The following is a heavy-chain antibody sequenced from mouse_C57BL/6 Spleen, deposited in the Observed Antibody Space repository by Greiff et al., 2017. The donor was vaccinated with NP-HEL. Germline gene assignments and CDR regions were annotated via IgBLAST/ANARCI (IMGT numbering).Heavy chain of an antibody. D-gene: IGHD2-3*01. CDR2: ISYDGSN. Sequence: EVQLQQSGPGLVKPSQSLSLTCSVTGYSITSGYYWNWIRQFPGNKLEWMGYISYDGSNNYNPSLKNRISITRDTSKNQFFLKLNSVTTEDTATYYCARADGYLYVDYWGQGTTLTVSS. CDR1: GYSITSGYY. V-gene: IGHV3-6*01. CDR3: ARADGYLYVDY. J-gene: IGHJ2*01.